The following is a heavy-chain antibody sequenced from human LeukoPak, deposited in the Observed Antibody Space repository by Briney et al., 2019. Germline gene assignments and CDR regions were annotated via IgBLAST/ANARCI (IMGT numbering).Heavy chain of an antibody. CDR1: GFTFSSYA. Sequence: PGGSLRLSCAASGFTFSSYAMSWVRQAPGKGLEWVSAISGSGGSTYYADSAKGRFTIFRDNSKNTLYLQMNSLRAEDTAVYYCAKDPNGSYDYWGQGTLVTVSS. D-gene: IGHD1-26*01. V-gene: IGHV3-23*01. J-gene: IGHJ4*02. CDR3: AKDPNGSYDY. CDR2: ISGSGGST.